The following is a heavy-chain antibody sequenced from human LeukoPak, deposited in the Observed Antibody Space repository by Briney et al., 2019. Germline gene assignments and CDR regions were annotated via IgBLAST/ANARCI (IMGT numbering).Heavy chain of an antibody. D-gene: IGHD3-9*01. CDR2: MNPNSGGT. V-gene: IGHV1-2*02. CDR3: ARAHPLRYSS. J-gene: IGHJ5*02. Sequence: ASVKVSCKASGYTFTSYDINWVQQATGQGLEWMGWMNPNSGGTNYAQKFQGRVTMTRDTSISTAYMELSRLRSDDTAVYYCARAHPLRYSSWGQGTLVTVSS. CDR1: GYTFTSYD.